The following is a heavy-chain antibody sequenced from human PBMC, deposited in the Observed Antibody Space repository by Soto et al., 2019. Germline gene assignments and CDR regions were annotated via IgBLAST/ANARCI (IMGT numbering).Heavy chain of an antibody. CDR3: ARESEDLTSNFDY. CDR2: ISSTTNYI. Sequence: GSLGLCCAASGFTFTRYSMNGVRQAAGKGLEWVSSISSTTNYIYYGDSMKGRFTISRDNAKNSLYLEMNSLRAEDTAVYYCARESEDLTSNFDYWGQGTLVTVSS. V-gene: IGHV3-21*06. J-gene: IGHJ4*02. CDR1: GFTFTRYS.